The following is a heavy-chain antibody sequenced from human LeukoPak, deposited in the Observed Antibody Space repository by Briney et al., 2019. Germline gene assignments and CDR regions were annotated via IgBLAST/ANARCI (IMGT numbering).Heavy chain of an antibody. J-gene: IGHJ3*02. CDR3: ARNRHTGSYYSGFDI. V-gene: IGHV4-38-2*02. Sequence: SETLSLTCTVSGYSISSGYYWGWIRQPPGKGLDWIGSIYHGGSIYYNPSLKSRVTISVDTSKNLFSLNLSSVTAADTAVYYCARNRHTGSYYSGFDIWGQGTMVTVSS. CDR2: IYHGGSI. D-gene: IGHD1-26*01. CDR1: GYSISSGYY.